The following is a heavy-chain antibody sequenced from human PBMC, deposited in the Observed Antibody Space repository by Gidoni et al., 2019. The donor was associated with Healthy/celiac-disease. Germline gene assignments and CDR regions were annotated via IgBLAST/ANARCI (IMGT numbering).Heavy chain of an antibody. D-gene: IGHD3-10*01. J-gene: IGHJ3*02. CDR3: ARDFYGGGAFDI. V-gene: IGHV3-7*01. CDR1: EFTFSSYW. Sequence: EVQLVESGGGLVQPGGSLRLSCAASEFTFSSYWMSWVRQAPGKGLGWVANIKQDGSEKYYVDAVKGRFTISRDNAKNSLYLQMNSLRAEDTAVYYCARDFYGGGAFDIWGQGTMVTVSS. CDR2: IKQDGSEK.